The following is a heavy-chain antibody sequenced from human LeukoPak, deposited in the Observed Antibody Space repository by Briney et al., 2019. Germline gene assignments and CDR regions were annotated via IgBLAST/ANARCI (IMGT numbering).Heavy chain of an antibody. CDR1: GGSFSGYY. Sequence: SETLSLTCAVYGGSFSGYYWSWIRQPPGKGLEWIGEINHSGSTNYNPSLKSRVTISVDTSKNQFSLKLRSVTAADTAVYYCARDRDYYDSSGILDYWGQGTLVTVSS. J-gene: IGHJ4*02. CDR2: INHSGST. V-gene: IGHV4-34*01. CDR3: ARDRDYYDSSGILDY. D-gene: IGHD3-22*01.